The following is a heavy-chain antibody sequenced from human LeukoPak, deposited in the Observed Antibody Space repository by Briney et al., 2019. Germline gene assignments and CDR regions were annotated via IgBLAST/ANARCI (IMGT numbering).Heavy chain of an antibody. CDR1: GGSFSGY. Sequence: SETLSLTCAVYGGSFSGYWSWIRQPPGKGLEWIGEIHHSGSTNYNPSLKSRVTMSGDTSNNQFSLKLSFVTAADTAVYYCAREFMGDAFDIWAQGTMVTVSS. CDR2: IHHSGST. J-gene: IGHJ3*02. D-gene: IGHD3-10*01. V-gene: IGHV4-34*01. CDR3: AREFMGDAFDI.